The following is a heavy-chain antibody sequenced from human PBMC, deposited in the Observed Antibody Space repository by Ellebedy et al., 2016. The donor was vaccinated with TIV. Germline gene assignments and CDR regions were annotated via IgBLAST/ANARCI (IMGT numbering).Heavy chain of an antibody. CDR2: IIPIFGTA. CDR3: ARDRWDYGDNKAYYYYYGMDV. CDR1: GGTFSSYA. D-gene: IGHD4-17*01. J-gene: IGHJ6*02. V-gene: IGHV1-69*13. Sequence: AASVKVSCKASGGTFSSYAISWVRQAPGQGLEWMGGIIPIFGTANYAQKFQGRVTITADESTSTAYMELSSLRSEDTAVYYCARDRWDYGDNKAYYYYYGMDVWGQGTTVTVSS.